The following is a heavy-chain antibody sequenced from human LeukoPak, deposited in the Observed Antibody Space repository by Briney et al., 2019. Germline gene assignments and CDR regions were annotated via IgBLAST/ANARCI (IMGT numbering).Heavy chain of an antibody. D-gene: IGHD6-19*01. CDR2: INSDGSRT. Sequence: GGSLRLSCAASGFTFSSYWMHWVRQAPGKGLVWVSRINSDGSRTTFADSVKGRFTISRDNAKNTLHLQMNSLRAEDTAVYYCARDVQAGPGYWGQGTLVTVSS. CDR3: ARDVQAGPGY. CDR1: GFTFSSYW. J-gene: IGHJ4*02. V-gene: IGHV3-74*01.